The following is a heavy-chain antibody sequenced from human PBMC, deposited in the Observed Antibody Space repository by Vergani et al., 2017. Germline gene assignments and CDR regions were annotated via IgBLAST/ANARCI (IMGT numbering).Heavy chain of an antibody. CDR3: AGRNLIGYSYGYDAFDI. D-gene: IGHD5-18*01. CDR2: ISGSGGST. Sequence: EVQLLESGGGLVQPGGSLRLSCAASGFTFSSYAMSWARQAPGKGLEWVSAISGSGGSTYYADSVKGRFTISRDNSKNTLYLQMNSLRAEDTAVYYCAGRNLIGYSYGYDAFDIWGQGTMVTVSS. CDR1: GFTFSSYA. J-gene: IGHJ3*02. V-gene: IGHV3-23*01.